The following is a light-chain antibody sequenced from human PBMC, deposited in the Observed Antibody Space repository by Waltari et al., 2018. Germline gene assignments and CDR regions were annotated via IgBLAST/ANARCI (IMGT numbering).Light chain of an antibody. V-gene: IGLV1-51*02. CDR3: GTWDSSLNVVV. CDR1: SSNIGNHY. Sequence: QSVLTQPPSVSAAPGQKVTISCSGSSSNIGNHYVSWYQHLPGTAPKLLIHEHEKRSSGLHDLSSVSKSGTAATLGITGRQTGDEADYYCGTWDSSLNVVVFGGGTRLTVL. J-gene: IGLJ3*02. CDR2: EHE.